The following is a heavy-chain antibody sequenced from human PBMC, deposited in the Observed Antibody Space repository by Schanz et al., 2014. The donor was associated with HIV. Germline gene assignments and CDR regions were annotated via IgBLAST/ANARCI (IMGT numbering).Heavy chain of an antibody. V-gene: IGHV1-18*01. CDR1: GYTFSRYG. CDR2: IRAYNDKT. Sequence: QVQLVQSGAEVKKPGASVKVSCKASGYTFSRYGISWVRQAPGQGLEWRGWIRAYNDKTSYAQKVQGRVTMTTDTSTNTADMELRSLRSDDTAVYYCARDWSNDILTGQAHFDFRGQGTLVTVSS. D-gene: IGHD3-9*01. J-gene: IGHJ4*02. CDR3: ARDWSNDILTGQAHFDF.